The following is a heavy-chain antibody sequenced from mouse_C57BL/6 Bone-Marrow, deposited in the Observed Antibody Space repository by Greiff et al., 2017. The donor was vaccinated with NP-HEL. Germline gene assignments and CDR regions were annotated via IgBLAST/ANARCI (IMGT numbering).Heavy chain of an antibody. Sequence: EVQVVESGGGLVQPGGSLSLSCAASGFTFTDYYMSWVRQPPGKALEWLVFIRNKANGYTSEYSSSVKGRLTIYRDNSQSILYLQMNALRVEVSATYYCARSIYYDYADDPYCTMDYGGRGTSVTVSS. CDR2: IRNKANGYTS. CDR3: ARSIYYDYADDPYCTMDY. D-gene: IGHD2-4*01. CDR1: GFTFTDYY. V-gene: IGHV7-3*01. J-gene: IGHJ4*01.